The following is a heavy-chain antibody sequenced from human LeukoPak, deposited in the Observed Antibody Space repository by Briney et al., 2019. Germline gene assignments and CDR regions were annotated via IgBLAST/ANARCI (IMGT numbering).Heavy chain of an antibody. V-gene: IGHV4-39*01. D-gene: IGHD6-13*01. CDR2: IYYSGST. J-gene: IGHJ4*02. CDR1: GGFISSSSYY. CDR3: ARGEGIASYGY. Sequence: SETLSLTCTVSGGFISSSSYYWGWIRQPPGKGLEWIGSIYYSGSTYYNPSLKSRVTISVDTSKNQFSLKLSSVTAADTAVYYCARGEGIASYGYWGQGTLVTVSS.